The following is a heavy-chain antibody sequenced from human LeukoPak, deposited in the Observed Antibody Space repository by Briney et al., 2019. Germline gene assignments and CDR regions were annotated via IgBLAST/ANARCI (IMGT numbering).Heavy chain of an antibody. D-gene: IGHD5-24*01. CDR3: AREGREGYNYPALDF. V-gene: IGHV3-7*05. J-gene: IGHJ4*02. CDR2: MKHDGIEK. Sequence: GGSLRLSCTASGFTFGSYWMTWVRQAPGKGLEWVANMKHDGIEKYYVDSVKGRFTISRDNTKNSLYLQMNSQRAEDTAVYYCAREGREGYNYPALDFWGQGILVTVSS. CDR1: GFTFGSYW.